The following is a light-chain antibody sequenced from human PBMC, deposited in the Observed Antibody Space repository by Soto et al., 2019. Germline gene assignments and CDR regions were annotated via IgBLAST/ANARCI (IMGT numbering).Light chain of an antibody. V-gene: IGKV1-5*03. CDR1: QSISGW. Sequence: DIQMTQSPSTLSASVGDRVTITCWASQSISGWLAWYQQKPGKAPKLLIYKASSLESGVPSRFSGSGSGTEFTLTISSLQPDDFATYYCQQYNTYAWTFGQGTKVDIK. CDR2: KAS. J-gene: IGKJ1*01. CDR3: QQYNTYAWT.